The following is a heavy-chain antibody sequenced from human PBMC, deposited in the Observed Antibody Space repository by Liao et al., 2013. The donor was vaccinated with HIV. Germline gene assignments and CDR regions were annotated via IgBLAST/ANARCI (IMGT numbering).Heavy chain of an antibody. J-gene: IGHJ4*02. CDR1: GGSISTSDH. Sequence: QLQLQESGPGLVKPSETLSLTCTVSGGSISTSDHWSWIRQPPGKGLEWIGERRHSVSTYYNPSLKSRVSISVDTSKNQFSLKLTSVTAADTAVYFCARGGGTGDFDYWGQGALVTVSS. D-gene: IGHD1-1*01. CDR3: ARGGGTGDFDY. V-gene: IGHV4-39*07. CDR2: RRHSVST.